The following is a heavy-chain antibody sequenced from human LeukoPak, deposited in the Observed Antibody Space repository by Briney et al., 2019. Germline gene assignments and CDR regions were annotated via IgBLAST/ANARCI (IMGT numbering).Heavy chain of an antibody. CDR1: GGSISSSNW. CDR3: ARDLVVTAADAFDI. V-gene: IGHV4-4*02. CDR2: IYHSGST. Sequence: SGTLSLTCAVSGGSISSSNWWSWVRQPPGKGLEWIGEIYHSGSTNYNPSLKSRVTISVDTSKNQFSLKLSSVTAADTAVYYCARDLVVTAADAFDIWGQGTMVTVSS. D-gene: IGHD2-2*01. J-gene: IGHJ3*02.